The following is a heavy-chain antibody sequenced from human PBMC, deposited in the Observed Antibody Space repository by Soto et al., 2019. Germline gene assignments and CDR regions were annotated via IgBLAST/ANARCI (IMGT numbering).Heavy chain of an antibody. CDR2: IHYSGST. Sequence: PSETLSLTCTVSGDSISSYYWSWIRQPPGKGLEWIGYIHYSGSTNYNPSLKSRVTISADKSISTAYLQWSSLKASDTAMYYCARHPSQSSSWFDYWGQGTLVTFSS. V-gene: IGHV4-59*08. CDR3: ARHPSQSSSWFDY. D-gene: IGHD6-13*01. J-gene: IGHJ4*02. CDR1: GDSISSYY.